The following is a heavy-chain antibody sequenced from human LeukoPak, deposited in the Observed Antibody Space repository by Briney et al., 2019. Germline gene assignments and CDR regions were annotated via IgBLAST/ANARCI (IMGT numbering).Heavy chain of an antibody. D-gene: IGHD4-17*01. J-gene: IGHJ4*02. CDR1: GFTVSTNY. V-gene: IGHV3-66*01. CDR2: IYSGDNT. Sequence: GGSLRLSCAASGFTVSTNYMSWVRQAPGKGLEWVSVIYSGDNTYYADSVKGRFTISRDNAKNSLYLQMNSLRAEDTAVYYCASLTPGDANPYWGQGTLVTVSS. CDR3: ASLTPGDANPY.